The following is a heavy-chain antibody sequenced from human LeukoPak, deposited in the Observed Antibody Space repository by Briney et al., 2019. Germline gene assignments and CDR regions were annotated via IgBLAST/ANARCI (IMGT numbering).Heavy chain of an antibody. J-gene: IGHJ4*02. D-gene: IGHD3-9*01. CDR1: GFTFNKYG. Sequence: PGGSLRLSCEVSGFTFNKYGMHWVRQAPGKGLEWVSTIQYDGSTEYYADSVRGRFTISRDNSGNTLFLQMNSLGAEDTAVYYCVRDTITYDIFTGSPDYWGQGTLVIVSS. CDR3: VRDTITYDIFTGSPDY. CDR2: IQYDGSTE. V-gene: IGHV3-33*05.